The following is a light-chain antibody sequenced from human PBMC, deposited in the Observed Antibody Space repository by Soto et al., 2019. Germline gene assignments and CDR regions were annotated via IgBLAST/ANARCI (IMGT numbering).Light chain of an antibody. J-gene: IGLJ3*02. CDR2: EVS. V-gene: IGLV2-8*01. CDR3: SSYAGSNNLGV. Sequence: QSALTQPPSAPGSPGQSVTISCTGTSSDVGGYNYVSWYQQHPGKAPKLMIYEVSKRPSGVPDRFSGSKSGNTASLTVSGLQAEDEADYYCSSYAGSNNLGVFGGGTKVTVL. CDR1: SSDVGGYNY.